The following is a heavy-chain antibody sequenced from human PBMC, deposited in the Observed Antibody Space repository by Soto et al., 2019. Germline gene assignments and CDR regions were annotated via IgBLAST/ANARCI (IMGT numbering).Heavy chain of an antibody. Sequence: GGSLRLSCAASGFTFSSYGMHWVRQAPGKGLERVAVISYDGSNKYYADSVKGRFTISRDNSKNTLYLQMNSLRAEDTAVYYCAKDRFSTTVTTFSLYYYGMDVWGQGTTVTVSS. CDR2: ISYDGSNK. CDR3: AKDRFSTTVTTFSLYYYGMDV. V-gene: IGHV3-30*18. CDR1: GFTFSSYG. J-gene: IGHJ6*02. D-gene: IGHD4-4*01.